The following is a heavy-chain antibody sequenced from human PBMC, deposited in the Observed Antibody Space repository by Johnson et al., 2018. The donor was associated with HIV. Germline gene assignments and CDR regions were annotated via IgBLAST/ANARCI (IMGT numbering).Heavy chain of an antibody. CDR3: ARVWSRTTIFGVDINMGAFDV. CDR1: GFTFSNYD. V-gene: IGHV3-13*01. J-gene: IGHJ3*01. CDR2: LGTAGDT. D-gene: IGHD3-3*01. Sequence: VQLVESGGGLVQPGRSLRLSCAASGFTFSNYDMYWVRQPTGKGLEWVSGLGTAGDTYYAGSLKGRLTISRADAKNSLYRQMNSMRAGDTAVDYCARVWSRTTIFGVDINMGAFDVWGQGTMVTVSS.